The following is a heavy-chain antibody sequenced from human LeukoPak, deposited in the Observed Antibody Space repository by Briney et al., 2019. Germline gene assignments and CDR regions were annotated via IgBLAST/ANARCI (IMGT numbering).Heavy chain of an antibody. J-gene: IGHJ4*02. V-gene: IGHV1-8*03. CDR3: ARGQGQQLEN. CDR2: MNPNSGNT. D-gene: IGHD6-13*01. Sequence: GASVKVSCKSSGYTFTSCDINWVRQPTARGLEWMRWMNPNSGNTGYAQKFQGRVTITRNTSISTAYMELSSLRSEDTAVYYCARGQGQQLENWGQGTLVTVSS. CDR1: GYTFTSCD.